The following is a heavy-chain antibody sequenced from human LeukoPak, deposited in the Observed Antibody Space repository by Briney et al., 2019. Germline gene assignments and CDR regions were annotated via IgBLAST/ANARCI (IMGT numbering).Heavy chain of an antibody. J-gene: IGHJ4*02. V-gene: IGHV3-20*04. Sequence: PGGSLRLSCVASGFTFDDYGISWVRQAPGKGLEWVSRIHWNSGSTRYADSVKGRFTISRDNSKNTLYLQMNSLRAEDTAVYYCARRAGAYSHPYDYWGQGTLVTVSS. CDR2: IHWNSGST. CDR3: ARRAGAYSHPYDY. D-gene: IGHD4/OR15-4a*01. CDR1: GFTFDDYG.